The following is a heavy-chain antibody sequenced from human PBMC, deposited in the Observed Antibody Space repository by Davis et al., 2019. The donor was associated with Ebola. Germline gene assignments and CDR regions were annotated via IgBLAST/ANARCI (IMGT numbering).Heavy chain of an antibody. Sequence: PSETLSLTCTVSGGSVSSGSYYWSWIRQPPGKGLEWIGYIFYSGSTNYNPSLKSRVTISVDTSKTQFSLKLSSVTAADTAVYYCARLRAYCGGDCSWDWFDPWGQGTLVTVSS. CDR1: GGSVSSGSYY. CDR2: IFYSGST. CDR3: ARLRAYCGGDCSWDWFDP. D-gene: IGHD2-21*01. V-gene: IGHV4-61*01. J-gene: IGHJ5*02.